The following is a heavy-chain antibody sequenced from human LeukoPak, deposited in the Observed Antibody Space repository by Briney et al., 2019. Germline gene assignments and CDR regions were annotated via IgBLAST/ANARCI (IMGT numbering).Heavy chain of an antibody. D-gene: IGHD2-2*01. CDR2: INSCGGST. V-gene: IGHV1-46*01. CDR1: RDTFTSDY. CDR3: ARAPAAIILVFDI. Sequence: ASLKSSCKASRDTFTSDYMHSVRQTPGERLERRRLINSCGGSTRYAQKFKGRVNMHRHMYTSKVYMELRSLRSEDTAVYYCARAPAAIILVFDIWGQGTMVSVSS. J-gene: IGHJ3*02.